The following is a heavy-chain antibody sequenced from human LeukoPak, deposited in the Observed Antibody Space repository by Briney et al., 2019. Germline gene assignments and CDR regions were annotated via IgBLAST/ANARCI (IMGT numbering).Heavy chain of an antibody. CDR2: IRGKANSYAT. Sequence: GGSLKLSCAASGFTFSGSAMHWVRQASGKGLEWVGRIRGKANSYATAYAASVKGRFTISRDDSKNTAYLQMNSLKTEDTAVYYCTRHVDSSFNYMDVWGKGTTVTVSS. CDR1: GFTFSGSA. CDR3: TRHVDSSFNYMDV. J-gene: IGHJ6*03. V-gene: IGHV3-73*01. D-gene: IGHD2-21*01.